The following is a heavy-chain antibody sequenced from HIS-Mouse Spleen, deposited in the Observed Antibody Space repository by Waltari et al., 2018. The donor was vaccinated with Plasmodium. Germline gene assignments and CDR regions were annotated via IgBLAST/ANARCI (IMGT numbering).Heavy chain of an antibody. V-gene: IGHV3-30*03. D-gene: IGHD7-27*01. Sequence: QVQLVESGGGVVQPGRSLILSFAASGFTFSSYGRHWVRQAPGKGLEWVAVISYDGSNKYYADSVKGRFTISRDNSKNTLYLQMNSLRAEDTAVYYCATSGLTGGTYYFDYWGQGTLVTVSS. CDR1: GFTFSSYG. CDR2: ISYDGSNK. CDR3: ATSGLTGGTYYFDY. J-gene: IGHJ4*02.